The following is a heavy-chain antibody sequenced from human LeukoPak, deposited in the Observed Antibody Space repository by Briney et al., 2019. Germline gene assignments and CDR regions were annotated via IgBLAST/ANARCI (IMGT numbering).Heavy chain of an antibody. Sequence: ASVKVSCKASGGTFSRYAISWVRQAPGLGLEWMGIINPSGGSTSYAQKFQGRVTMTRDTSTSTVYMELSSLRSEDTAVYYCARSLGGAFYYYYGMDVWGQGTTVTVSS. V-gene: IGHV1-46*01. CDR2: INPSGGST. J-gene: IGHJ6*02. CDR3: ARSLGGAFYYYYGMDV. CDR1: GGTFSRYA. D-gene: IGHD3-16*01.